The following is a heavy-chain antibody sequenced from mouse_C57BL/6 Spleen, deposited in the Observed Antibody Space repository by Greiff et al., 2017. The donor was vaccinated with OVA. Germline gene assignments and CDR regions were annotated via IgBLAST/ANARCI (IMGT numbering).Heavy chain of an antibody. V-gene: IGHV1-26*01. J-gene: IGHJ4*01. CDR2: INPNNGGT. D-gene: IGHD2-1*01. Sequence: VQLQQSGPELVKPGASVKISCKASGYTFTDYYMNWVKQSHGKSLEWIGDINPNNGGTSYNQKFKGKATLTVDKSSSTAYMELRSLTSEDSAVYYCARGHYGNYPMDYWGQGTSVTVFS. CDR3: ARGHYGNYPMDY. CDR1: GYTFTDYY.